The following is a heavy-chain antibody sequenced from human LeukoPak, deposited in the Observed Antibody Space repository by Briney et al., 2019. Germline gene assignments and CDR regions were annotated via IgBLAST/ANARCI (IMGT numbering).Heavy chain of an antibody. D-gene: IGHD1-26*01. CDR1: GFTFSSYA. V-gene: IGHV3-23*01. CDR2: ISGSGGST. J-gene: IGHJ4*02. CDR3: AASGSYYGRWFDY. Sequence: GRSLRLSCAASGFTFSSYAMSWVRQAPGKGLEWVSAISGSGGSTYYADSVKGRFTISRDNSKNTPYLQMNSLRAEDTAVYYCAASGSYYGRWFDYWGQGTLVTVSS.